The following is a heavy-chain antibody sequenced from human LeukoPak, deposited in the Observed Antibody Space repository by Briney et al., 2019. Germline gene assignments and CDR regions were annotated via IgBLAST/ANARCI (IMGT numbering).Heavy chain of an antibody. CDR3: ARVPHRAPSGVDV. J-gene: IGHJ6*02. CDR1: GGSISSYY. CDR2: IYYSGST. V-gene: IGHV4-59*01. Sequence: SETLSLTCTVSGGSISSYYWSWIRQPPGKGLEWIGYIYYSGSTNYNPSLKSRVTISVDTSKNQFSLKLSSVTAADTAVYYCARVPHRAPSGVDVWGQGTTVTVSS.